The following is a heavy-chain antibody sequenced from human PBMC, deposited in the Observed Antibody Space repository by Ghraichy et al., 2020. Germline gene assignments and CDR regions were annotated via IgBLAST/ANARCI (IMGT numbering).Heavy chain of an antibody. CDR1: GGSISSSY. D-gene: IGHD2-15*01. J-gene: IGHJ4*02. CDR3: ARDCSGGTCYLGTVDF. CDR2: VYIDGNT. Sequence: SQTRSLTCTVSGGSISSSYWSWIRQPAGKGLEWIGRVYIDGNTNYNPSLKSRVSMSVDTSKNQFSLKMTSVTAADTAVYYCARDCSGGTCYLGTVDFWGRGTLVTVSS. V-gene: IGHV4-4*07.